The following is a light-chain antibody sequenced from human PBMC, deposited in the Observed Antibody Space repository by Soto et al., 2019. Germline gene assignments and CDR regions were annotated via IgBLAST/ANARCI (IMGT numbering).Light chain of an antibody. CDR3: QQYNTYRA. CDR1: QSISSW. V-gene: IGKV1-5*03. J-gene: IGKJ1*01. CDR2: KAS. Sequence: DIQMTQSPSTLSASVGDTVNITCRASQSISSWLAWHQQKPGKAPKLLIYKASTLESGVPSRFSGRGSGTEFTLTISNLHPDDFATYYCQQYNTYRAFGQGTKVDI.